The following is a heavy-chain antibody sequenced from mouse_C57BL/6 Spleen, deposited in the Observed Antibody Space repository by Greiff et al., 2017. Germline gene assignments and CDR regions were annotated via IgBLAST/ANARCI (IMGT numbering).Heavy chain of an antibody. Sequence: EVKLVESGGGLVKPGGSPKLSCAASGFTFSSYAMSWVRQTPEKRLEWVATISDGGSYTYYPDNVKGRFTISRDNAKNNLYLQMSHLKSEDTAMYYCARGDYGSSFDYWGQGTTLTVSS. CDR1: GFTFSSYA. CDR2: ISDGGSYT. J-gene: IGHJ2*01. D-gene: IGHD1-1*01. V-gene: IGHV5-4*03. CDR3: ARGDYGSSFDY.